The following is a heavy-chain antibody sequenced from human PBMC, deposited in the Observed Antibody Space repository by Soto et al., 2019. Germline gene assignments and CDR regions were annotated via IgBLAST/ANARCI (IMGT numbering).Heavy chain of an antibody. CDR1: GGSISSSNW. D-gene: IGHD6-19*01. V-gene: IGHV4-4*02. J-gene: IGHJ4*02. CDR2: IYHSGST. Sequence: QVQLQESGPGLVKPSGTLSLTCAVSGGSISSSNWWSWVRQPPGKGLEWIGEIYHSGSTNYNPSLKSRVTISVDKSKNQFSLKLSFVTAADTAVYYCARGKQWLVPYPGVGLDYWGQGTLVTVSS. CDR3: ARGKQWLVPYPGVGLDY.